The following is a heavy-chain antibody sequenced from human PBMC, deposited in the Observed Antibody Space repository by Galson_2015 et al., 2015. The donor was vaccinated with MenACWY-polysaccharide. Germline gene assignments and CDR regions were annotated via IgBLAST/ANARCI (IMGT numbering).Heavy chain of an antibody. Sequence: SLRLSCAASGFTFSSYWMYWVRQGPGKGLEWVSRINSDGSGTRYADSVKGRYTISRDNAKNTLYLQMNSLRAEDTAVYYCVRSWKTDPTFDYWGQGNLVTVSS. J-gene: IGHJ4*02. CDR2: INSDGSGT. D-gene: IGHD1-1*01. CDR3: VRSWKTDPTFDY. CDR1: GFTFSSYW. V-gene: IGHV3-74*01.